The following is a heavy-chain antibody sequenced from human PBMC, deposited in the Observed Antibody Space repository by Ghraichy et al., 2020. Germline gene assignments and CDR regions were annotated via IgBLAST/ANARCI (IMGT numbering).Heavy chain of an antibody. D-gene: IGHD6-13*01. Sequence: GGSLRLSCTASGFTFVNYAMSWFRQAPGKGLEWVGSIRSKAFGGTTEYAASGEGRFTISREDSKSIAYLQVNSLKTEDTAVYYCTRDPGYRSSWSGVVWYFDLWGRGTLVTVSS. CDR2: IRSKAFGGTT. V-gene: IGHV3-49*03. CDR3: TRDPGYRSSWSGVVWYFDL. CDR1: GFTFVNYA. J-gene: IGHJ2*01.